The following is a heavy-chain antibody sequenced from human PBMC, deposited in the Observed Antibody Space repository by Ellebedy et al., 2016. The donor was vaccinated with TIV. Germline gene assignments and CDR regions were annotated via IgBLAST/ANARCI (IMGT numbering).Heavy chain of an antibody. D-gene: IGHD1-7*01. CDR2: IMPDKRATT. J-gene: IGHJ4*02. Sequence: ASVKVSCKASGYPVTANHMHWVRQAPGQGLEWMGRIMPDKRATTNYAQKFQGRVTMTIDTSINTAYMERSSLTSDDTAVYFCARENWHYDSWGQGTLVIVSS. CDR3: ARENWHYDS. CDR1: GYPVTANH. V-gene: IGHV1-2*06.